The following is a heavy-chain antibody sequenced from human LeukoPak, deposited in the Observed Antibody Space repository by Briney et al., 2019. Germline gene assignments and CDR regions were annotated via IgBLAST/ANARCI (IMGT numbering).Heavy chain of an antibody. CDR1: GDTFTTYA. J-gene: IGHJ5*02. CDR2: IIPMFDTP. V-gene: IGHV1-69*06. Sequence: SVKVSCKASGDTFTTYAIIWVRQAPGQGLEWMGGIIPMFDTPNYAQRLQGRVTITADKSTKTAYMELTSLRSEDTAVYYCARAGIPGYCTNVTCSNWLDPWGQGTLVTVSS. CDR3: ARAGIPGYCTNVTCSNWLDP. D-gene: IGHD2-8*01.